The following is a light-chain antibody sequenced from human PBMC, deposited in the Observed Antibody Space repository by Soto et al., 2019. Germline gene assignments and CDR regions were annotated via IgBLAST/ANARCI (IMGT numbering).Light chain of an antibody. V-gene: IGKV1-27*01. CDR3: QKYNSAPLT. CDR2: AAS. Sequence: DIQMTQSPSSLSASVGDRVTITCRASQDISNSLAWYQQKPGKVPKVLIYAASILQSGVPARFSGSGSGTDFTLTISSLQPEEVATYYCQKYNSAPLTFGGGTKVE. J-gene: IGKJ4*01. CDR1: QDISNS.